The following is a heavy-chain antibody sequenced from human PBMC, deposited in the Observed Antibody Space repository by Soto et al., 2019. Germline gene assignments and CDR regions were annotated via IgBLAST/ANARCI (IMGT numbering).Heavy chain of an antibody. J-gene: IGHJ6*03. V-gene: IGHV3-23*01. CDR3: AKDFFQVGRYFDPTGYTIYYMDV. Sequence: GGSLRLSCAASGFTFSSYAMSWVRQAPGKGLEWVSAISGSGGSTYYADSVKGRFNISRDNSKNTLYLQMNSLRAEDTVVYYCAKDFFQVGRYFDPTGYTIYYMDVWGKGTTVTVSS. CDR1: GFTFSSYA. CDR2: ISGSGGST. D-gene: IGHD3-9*01.